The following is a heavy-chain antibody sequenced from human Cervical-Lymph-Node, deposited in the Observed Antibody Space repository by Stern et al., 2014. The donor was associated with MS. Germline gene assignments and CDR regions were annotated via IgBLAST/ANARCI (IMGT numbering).Heavy chain of an antibody. Sequence: VQLVEPGAEVKKPGSPVKVSCKASGGTFSSYAISWVRHTPGQGLEWMGGIIPIFGTANYAQKFQGRVTITADESTSTAYMELSSLRSEDTAVYYCASSRSNWFDPWGQGTLVTVSS. CDR2: IIPIFGTA. J-gene: IGHJ5*02. CDR1: GGTFSSYA. V-gene: IGHV1-69*01. CDR3: ASSRSNWFDP.